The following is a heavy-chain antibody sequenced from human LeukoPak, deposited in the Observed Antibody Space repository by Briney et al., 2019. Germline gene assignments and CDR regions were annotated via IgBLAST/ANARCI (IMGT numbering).Heavy chain of an antibody. J-gene: IGHJ5*02. Sequence: PSETLSLTCSVSGGSISSSSYYWTWIRQPPGKGLEWIGYIYYSGSTNYNPSLKSRVTISVDTSKNQFSLKLSSVTAADTAVYYCARHAATGTTSSLRFDPWGQGTLVTVSS. CDR2: IYYSGST. D-gene: IGHD4-17*01. V-gene: IGHV4-61*05. CDR1: GGSISSSSYY. CDR3: ARHAATGTTSSLRFDP.